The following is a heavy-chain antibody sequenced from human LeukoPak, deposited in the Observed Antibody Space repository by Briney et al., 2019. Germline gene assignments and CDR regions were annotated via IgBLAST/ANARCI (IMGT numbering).Heavy chain of an antibody. CDR1: GGSISSYY. D-gene: IGHD6-13*01. V-gene: IGHV4-39*01. J-gene: IGHJ4*02. CDR3: ARSTSWPFYYFDS. CDR2: IYYDGST. Sequence: SETLSLTCTVSGGSISSYYWGWVRQPPGKGLEWIGNIYYDGSTYYSPSLKSRVTLSIDTSKNQFSLKLTSVTAADTALYFCARSTSWPFYYFDSWGQGTLVTVSS.